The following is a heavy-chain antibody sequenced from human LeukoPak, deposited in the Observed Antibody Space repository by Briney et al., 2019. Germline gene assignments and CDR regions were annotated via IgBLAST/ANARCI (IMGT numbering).Heavy chain of an antibody. D-gene: IGHD4-23*01. CDR3: ARDTVGGCFDY. J-gene: IGHJ4*02. CDR2: LSYDGSNE. CDR1: GFSLTNYA. Sequence: GGSLRLSCSVSGFSLTNYAMHWVRQAPGKGLEWVEVLSYDGSNEDYADSEKGRFTISRDNSRNTLYLQLNSLRAEDTALYYCARDTVGGCFDYWGQGTLVTVSS. V-gene: IGHV3-30*11.